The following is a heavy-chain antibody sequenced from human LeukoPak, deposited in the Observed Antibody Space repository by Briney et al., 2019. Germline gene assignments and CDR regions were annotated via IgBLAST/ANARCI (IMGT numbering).Heavy chain of an antibody. CDR2: IYGSGST. CDR1: GGSISNYY. V-gene: IGHV4-4*07. CDR3: ARTSARGAQFDY. J-gene: IGHJ4*02. D-gene: IGHD3-10*01. Sequence: SETLSLTCTVSGGSISNYYWSWIRQPAGMGLEWIGRIYGSGSTNYNPSLKSRVTMSVDTSNNQFSLNLSSVTAADTAVYYCARTSARGAQFDYWGQGTLVTVSS.